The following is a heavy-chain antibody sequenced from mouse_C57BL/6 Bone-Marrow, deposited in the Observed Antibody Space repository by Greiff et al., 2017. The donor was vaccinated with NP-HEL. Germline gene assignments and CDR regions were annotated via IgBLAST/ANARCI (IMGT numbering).Heavy chain of an antibody. Sequence: EVKVEESGGGLVKPGGSLKLSCAASGFTFSDYGMHWVRQAPEKGLEWVAYISSGSSTIYYADTVKGRFTISRDNAKNTLFLQMTSLRSEDTAMYYCAREIYYYGSFDYWGQGTTLTVSS. J-gene: IGHJ2*01. D-gene: IGHD1-1*01. CDR1: GFTFSDYG. CDR3: AREIYYYGSFDY. V-gene: IGHV5-17*01. CDR2: ISSGSSTI.